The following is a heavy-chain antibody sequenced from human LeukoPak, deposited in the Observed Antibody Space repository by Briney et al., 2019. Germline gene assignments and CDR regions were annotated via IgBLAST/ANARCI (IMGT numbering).Heavy chain of an antibody. Sequence: GGSLRLSCAASGLSVSNNYIIWVRQAPGKGLEWVSAISGSGGTTYYADSVKGRFTFSRDNSKNTLYLQMNSLRAEDTAVYYCAKEEGYYYDSGGYYVEYFQHWGQGTLVTVSS. D-gene: IGHD3-22*01. J-gene: IGHJ1*01. CDR1: GLSVSNNY. CDR3: AKEEGYYYDSGGYYVEYFQH. CDR2: ISGSGGTT. V-gene: IGHV3-23*01.